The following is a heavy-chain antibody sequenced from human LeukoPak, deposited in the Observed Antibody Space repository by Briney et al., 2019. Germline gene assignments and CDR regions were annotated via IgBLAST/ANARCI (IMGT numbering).Heavy chain of an antibody. D-gene: IGHD2-21*02. V-gene: IGHV3-23*01. CDR3: AKDRVTLKVIAPPDGFDV. J-gene: IGHJ3*01. Sequence: GGSLRLSCAASGFSFSSYSMNWVRQAPGKGLEWVSTIVGSGKSANYADSVKGRFTISRDNSKNTVYLQMSSLRAEDTAVYYCAKDRVTLKVIAPPDGFDVWGQGTVVTVSS. CDR1: GFSFSSYS. CDR2: IVGSGKSA.